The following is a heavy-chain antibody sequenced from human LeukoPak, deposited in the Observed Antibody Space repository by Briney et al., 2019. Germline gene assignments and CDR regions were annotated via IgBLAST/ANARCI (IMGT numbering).Heavy chain of an antibody. J-gene: IGHJ4*02. V-gene: IGHV1-69*01. Sequence: SVKVSCKASGGTFSSYAISWVRQAPGQGLEWMGGIIPIFDTANYAQKFQGRVTITADESTSTAYMELSSLRSEDTAVYYCARGPTIFGVVTHFDYWGQGTLVTVSS. CDR3: ARGPTIFGVVTHFDY. CDR2: IIPIFDTA. CDR1: GGTFSSYA. D-gene: IGHD3-3*01.